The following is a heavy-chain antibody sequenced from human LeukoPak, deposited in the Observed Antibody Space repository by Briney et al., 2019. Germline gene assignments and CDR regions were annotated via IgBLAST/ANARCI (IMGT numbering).Heavy chain of an antibody. CDR3: AREEDSSGWYGLDY. CDR2: IYTSGST. J-gene: IGHJ4*02. Sequence: PSETLSLTCTVSGGSISSYYWSWLRQPAGKGLEWIGRIYTSGSTNYNPSLKSRVTMSVDTSKNQFSLKLSSVTAADTAVYYCAREEDSSGWYGLDYWGQGTLVTVSS. D-gene: IGHD6-19*01. CDR1: GGSISSYY. V-gene: IGHV4-4*07.